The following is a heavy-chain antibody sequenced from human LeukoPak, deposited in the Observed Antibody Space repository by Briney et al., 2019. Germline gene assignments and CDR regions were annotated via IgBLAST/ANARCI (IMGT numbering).Heavy chain of an antibody. J-gene: IGHJ5*02. CDR2: ISRTGTTT. CDR3: ARDEGPPST. CDR1: GFTLSDYY. Sequence: RGSLRLSYVAYGFTLSDYYMSWVRQAPGKGLERLSDISRTGTTTHSADSVKGRFTISRDNAKNSLYLQMNSLRAEDTAVYYCARDEGPPSTWGQGTLVAHSS. V-gene: IGHV3-11*04.